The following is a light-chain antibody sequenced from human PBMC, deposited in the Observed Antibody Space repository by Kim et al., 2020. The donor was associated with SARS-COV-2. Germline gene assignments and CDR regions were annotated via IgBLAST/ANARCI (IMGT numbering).Light chain of an antibody. CDR3: QQYQASPYT. Sequence: DIQMTQSPATLSASVGDRVTITCRASESTGSWLAWYQQKPGTAPKVLIYDTSTLESGVPSRFSGSGTGTFFTLTINSLQPADSATYYCQQYQASPYTFGQGTKLEI. J-gene: IGKJ2*01. V-gene: IGKV1-5*01. CDR2: DTS. CDR1: ESTGSW.